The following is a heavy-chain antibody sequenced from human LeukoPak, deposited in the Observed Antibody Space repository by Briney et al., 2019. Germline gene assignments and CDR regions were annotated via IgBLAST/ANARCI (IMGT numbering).Heavy chain of an antibody. CDR2: ISAYNGNT. D-gene: IGHD2-2*01. CDR3: ARDSLYAYCSSTSCSNDDAFDI. V-gene: IGHV1-18*01. CDR1: GYTFTSYG. J-gene: IGHJ3*02. Sequence: ASVKVSCKASGYTFTSYGISWVRQAPGQGLEWMGWISAYNGNTNYAQKLQGRVTMTTDTSTSTAYMELRSLRSDDTAVYYCARDSLYAYCSSTSCSNDDAFDIWGQGTMVTVSS.